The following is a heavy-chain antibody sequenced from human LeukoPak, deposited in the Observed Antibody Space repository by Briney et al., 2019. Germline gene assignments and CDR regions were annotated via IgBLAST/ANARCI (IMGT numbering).Heavy chain of an antibody. CDR1: GGSISSGSYY. D-gene: IGHD6-19*01. J-gene: IGHJ4*02. V-gene: IGHV4-61*02. Sequence: SETLSLTCTVSGGSISSGSYYWSWIRQPAGKGLEWIGRIYTSGSTNYNPSLKSRVTISVDTSKNQFSLKLSSVTAADTAVYYCARHVKAVAGNMDDYWGQGTLVTVSS. CDR3: ARHVKAVAGNMDDY. CDR2: IYTSGST.